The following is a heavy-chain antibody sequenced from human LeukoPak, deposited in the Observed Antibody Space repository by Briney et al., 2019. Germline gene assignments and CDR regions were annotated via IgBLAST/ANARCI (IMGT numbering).Heavy chain of an antibody. J-gene: IGHJ4*02. CDR2: ISGNNDYT. V-gene: IGHV1-18*01. D-gene: IGHD3-3*02. CDR3: ARGPWVAFRDLPQLDF. CDR1: GCTFSDFA. Sequence: GASVKVSCKASGCTFSDFAITWVRQAPGQGLEWMGGISGNNDYTNYAQKFEGRVTMTTDTSTTTGFLELRSLRSDDTAVYYCARGPWVAFRDLPQLDFWGQGTLVTVSS.